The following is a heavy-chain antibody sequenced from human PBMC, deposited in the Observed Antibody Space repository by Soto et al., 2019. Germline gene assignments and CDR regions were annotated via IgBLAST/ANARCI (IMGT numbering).Heavy chain of an antibody. Sequence: QVQLQQWGAGLLKPSETLSLTCAVYGGSFSGYYWTWIRQPPGTGLEWIGEINHSGSTNYNPSLNSRVTISVDTSKHQFYLKPTSVTAADTAVYYFARDKITGLFDYWGQGTLVTVSS. CDR2: INHSGST. V-gene: IGHV4-34*01. CDR3: ARDKITGLFDY. J-gene: IGHJ4*02. D-gene: IGHD2-8*02. CDR1: GGSFSGYY.